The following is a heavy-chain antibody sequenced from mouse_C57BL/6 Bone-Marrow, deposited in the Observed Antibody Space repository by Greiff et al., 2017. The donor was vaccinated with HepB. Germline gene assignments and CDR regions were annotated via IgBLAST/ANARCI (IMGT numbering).Heavy chain of an antibody. CDR1: GFSLSTSGMG. Sequence: QVQLKESGPGILQSSQTLSLTCSFSGFSLSTSGMGVSWIRQPSGKGLEWLAHIYWDDDKRYNPSLKSRLTISKDTSRNQVFLKITSVDTADTATYYCAREEVYDYPFAYWGQGTLVTVSA. CDR3: AREEVYDYPFAY. V-gene: IGHV8-12*01. CDR2: IYWDDDK. J-gene: IGHJ3*01. D-gene: IGHD2-4*01.